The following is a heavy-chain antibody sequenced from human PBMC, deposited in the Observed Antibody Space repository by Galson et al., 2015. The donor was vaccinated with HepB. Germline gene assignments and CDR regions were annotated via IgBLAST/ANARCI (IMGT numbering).Heavy chain of an antibody. V-gene: IGHV6-1*01. D-gene: IGHD2-15*01. CDR1: GDSVSSNSAA. CDR2: TYYRSKWYN. Sequence: CAISGDSVSSNSAAWTWIRQSPSRGLEWLGRTYYRSKWYNDYAVSVKTRITVNPDTSKNQFSLQLNSVTPEDTAVYYCARGEDIWAYDIWGQGTMVTVSS. CDR3: ARGEDIWAYDI. J-gene: IGHJ3*02.